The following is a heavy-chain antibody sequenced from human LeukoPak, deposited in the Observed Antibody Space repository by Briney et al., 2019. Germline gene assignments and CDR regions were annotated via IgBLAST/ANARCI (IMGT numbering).Heavy chain of an antibody. CDR1: GGSISSGSYY. J-gene: IGHJ3*02. D-gene: IGHD1-14*01. V-gene: IGHV4-61*02. CDR3: ASRRGQGAFDI. CDR2: IYTSGST. Sequence: SETLSLTCTVSGGSISSGSYYWSWIRQPAGKGLEWIGRIYTSGSTNYNPSLKSRVTISVDTSKNQFSLKLSSVTAADTAVYYCASRRGQGAFDIWGQGTMVAVSS.